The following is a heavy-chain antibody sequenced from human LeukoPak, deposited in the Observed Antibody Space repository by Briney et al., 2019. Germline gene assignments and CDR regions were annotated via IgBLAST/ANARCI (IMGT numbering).Heavy chain of an antibody. J-gene: IGHJ5*02. CDR3: ARGGRLWFGERWFDP. Sequence: GSLRLSCAASGFTFSSYWMHWVRRAPGKGLEWIGEINHSGSTNYNPSLKSRVTISVDTSKNQFSLKLSSVTAADTAVYYCARGGRLWFGERWFDPWGQGTLVTVSS. V-gene: IGHV4-34*01. CDR1: GFTFSSYW. D-gene: IGHD3-10*01. CDR2: INHSGST.